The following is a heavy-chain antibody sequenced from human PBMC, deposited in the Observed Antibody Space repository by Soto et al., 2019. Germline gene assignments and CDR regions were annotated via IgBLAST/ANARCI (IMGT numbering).Heavy chain of an antibody. CDR1: GGSISSYY. CDR2: INHSGST. V-gene: IGHV4-59*12. D-gene: IGHD2-2*01. CDR3: AIPRAPAAYFDY. Sequence: SETLSLTCTVSGGSISSYYWSWIRQPPGKGLEWIGEINHSGSTNYNPSLKSRVTISVDTSKNQFSLKLSSVTAADTAVYYCAIPRAPAAYFDYWGQGTLVTVSS. J-gene: IGHJ4*02.